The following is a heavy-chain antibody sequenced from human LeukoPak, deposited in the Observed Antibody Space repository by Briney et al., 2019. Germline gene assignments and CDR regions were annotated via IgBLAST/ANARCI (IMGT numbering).Heavy chain of an antibody. Sequence: ASVKVSCKASGFTFTSSAMQWVRQARGQRLEWIGWIVVGSGNTNYAQKFQEIVTITRDMSTSTAYMELSSLRSEDTAVYYCAADRAYYGSGSYVFDPWGQGTLVSVSS. CDR1: GFTFTSSA. CDR3: AADRAYYGSGSYVFDP. CDR2: IVVGSGNT. J-gene: IGHJ5*02. V-gene: IGHV1-58*02. D-gene: IGHD3-10*01.